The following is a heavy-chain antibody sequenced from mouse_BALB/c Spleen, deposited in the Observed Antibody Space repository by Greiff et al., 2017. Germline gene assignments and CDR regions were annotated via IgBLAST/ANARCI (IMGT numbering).Heavy chain of an antibody. D-gene: IGHD2-1*01. CDR1: GFTFSSYG. CDR2: ISSGGSYT. J-gene: IGHJ4*01. V-gene: IGHV5-6*01. Sequence: EVKLMESGGDLVKPGGSLKLSCAASGFTFSSYGMSWVRQTPDKRLEWVATISSGGSYTYYPDSVKGRFTISRDNAKNTLYLQMSSLKSEDTAMYYCARHRGGNYGDAMDYWGQGTSVTVSS. CDR3: ARHRGGNYGDAMDY.